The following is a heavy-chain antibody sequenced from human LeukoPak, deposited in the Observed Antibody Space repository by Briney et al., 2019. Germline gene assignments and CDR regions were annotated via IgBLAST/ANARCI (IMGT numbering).Heavy chain of an antibody. CDR3: ASGHPGPALVRIDY. V-gene: IGHV3-30*04. CDR1: GFTFSSYA. Sequence: GRSLRLSCAASGFTFSSYAMHWVRQAPGKGLEWVAIISYDGSNKYYADSVKGRFTISRDYSKNTLYLQMNSLRAEDAAVYYCASGHPGPALVRIDYWGQGTLVTVSS. J-gene: IGHJ4*02. CDR2: ISYDGSNK. D-gene: IGHD5-18*01.